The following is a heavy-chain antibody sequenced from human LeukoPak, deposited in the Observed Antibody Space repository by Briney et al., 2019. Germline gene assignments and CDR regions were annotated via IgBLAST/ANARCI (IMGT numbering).Heavy chain of an antibody. J-gene: IGHJ5*02. CDR1: GGSFSGYY. CDR2: INHSGST. Sequence: PSETLSLTCAVYGGSFSGYYWSWIRQPPGKGLEWIGEINHSGSTNYNPSLKSRVTISVDTSKNQFSLKLSSVTAADTAVYYCAGTSIYYDSSGYRSWGQGTLVTVSS. CDR3: AGTSIYYDSSGYRS. V-gene: IGHV4-34*01. D-gene: IGHD3-22*01.